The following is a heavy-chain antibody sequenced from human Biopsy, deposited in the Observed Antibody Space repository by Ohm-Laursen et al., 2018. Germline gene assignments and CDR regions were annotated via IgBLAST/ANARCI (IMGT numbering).Heavy chain of an antibody. CDR3: ARVRGGFLEWFDY. V-gene: IGHV4-59*01. Sequence: SETLSLTCAVSGESMGTYYWSWIRQPPGKVMEWIAFIYYSGTTHKNPSLKSRVTISVDTSQGLLSLDLSSVTAADTAVYYCARVRGGFLEWFDYWGQGTLVTVSS. CDR2: IYYSGTT. J-gene: IGHJ5*01. D-gene: IGHD3-3*01. CDR1: GESMGTYY.